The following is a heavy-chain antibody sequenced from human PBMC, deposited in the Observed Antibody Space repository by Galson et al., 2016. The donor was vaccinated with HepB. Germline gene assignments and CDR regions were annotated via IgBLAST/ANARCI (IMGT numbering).Heavy chain of an antibody. D-gene: IGHD3-10*01. CDR2: ISYDGNNK. J-gene: IGHJ4*02. CDR1: G. V-gene: IGHV3-30*18. Sequence: GMHWVRQAPGKGLEWVTFISYDGNNKYYAESVKGRFAISRDKSKNTVYLQMNSLRAEDTAVYYCAKDVGLYGFLDYWGQGTVVTVSS. CDR3: AKDVGLYGFLDY.